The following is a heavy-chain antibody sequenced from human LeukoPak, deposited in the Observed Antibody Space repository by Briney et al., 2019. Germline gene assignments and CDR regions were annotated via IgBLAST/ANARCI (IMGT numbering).Heavy chain of an antibody. J-gene: IGHJ4*02. CDR3: ASRGYRYGSPFDH. CDR1: GDSIIAYF. V-gene: IGHV4-4*07. D-gene: IGHD5-18*01. CDR2: MSGSGST. Sequence: PSETLSLTCTVSGDSIIAYFWSSSRQPAGKGLEWIGRMSGSGSTNYNPSLKSRLTMSVDTSKNQFSLKLSSVTATDTAAYFCASRGYRYGSPFDHRGQGTLVTVSS.